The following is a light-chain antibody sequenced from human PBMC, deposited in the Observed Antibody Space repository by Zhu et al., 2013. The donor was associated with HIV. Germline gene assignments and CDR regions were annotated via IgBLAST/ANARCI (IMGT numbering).Light chain of an antibody. Sequence: EIVMTQSPATLSVSPGERATLSCRASQSVSSNLAWYQQKPGQAPRLLIYAGSRRAPGIPDRFSGTGSETDFSLTISRLEPEDFAVYFCQMYGDSPLYSFGPGTKLEVK. CDR1: QSVSSN. V-gene: IGKV3-20*01. J-gene: IGKJ2*01. CDR3: QMYGDSPLYS. CDR2: AGS.